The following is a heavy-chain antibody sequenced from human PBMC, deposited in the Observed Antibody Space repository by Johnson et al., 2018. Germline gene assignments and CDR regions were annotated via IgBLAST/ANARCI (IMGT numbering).Heavy chain of an antibody. CDR1: GFTFSSYG. Sequence: VQLVETGGGVVQPGRSLRLSCAASGFTFSSYGMHWVRQAPGKGLEWVAVISYDGSNKYYADSVKGRFTISRDNSKNSLYLQMNSLRAEDTAVYYCARGGPADYYYYYMDVWGKGTTVTVSS. J-gene: IGHJ6*03. V-gene: IGHV3-30*03. CDR2: ISYDGSNK. CDR3: ARGGPADYYYYYMDV.